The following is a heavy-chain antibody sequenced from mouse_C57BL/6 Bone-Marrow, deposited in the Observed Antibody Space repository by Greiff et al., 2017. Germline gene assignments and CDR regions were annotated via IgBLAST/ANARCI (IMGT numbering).Heavy chain of an antibody. CDR3: ARSTMITTRPLDFDY. CDR1: GSTFTSYW. Sequence: QVQLQQPGAELVKPGASVKLSCKASGSTFTSYWMQWVKQRPGPGLDWIGEIDPSDSSTNYNQQVKGKATSTVDTSSSTAYLQLSSLTSEDSAVYYWARSTMITTRPLDFDYCGQGTTLTVSS. J-gene: IGHJ2*01. D-gene: IGHD2-4*01. CDR2: IDPSDSST. V-gene: IGHV1-50*01.